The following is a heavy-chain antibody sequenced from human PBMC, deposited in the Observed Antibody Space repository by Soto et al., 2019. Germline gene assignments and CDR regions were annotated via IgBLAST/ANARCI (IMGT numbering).Heavy chain of an antibody. CDR2: INQSGSP. Sequence: ETLSLTCAVSSGTISSSNWCTWVRQPPGKGMEWIGEINQSGSPNYNPSLRSRVTISVDKSKSQFFLKLSSVTAADTAIYYCACLGMVAAHREFDPWGQGTPVPVSS. V-gene: IGHV4-4*02. J-gene: IGHJ5*02. D-gene: IGHD2-15*01. CDR3: ACLGMVAAHREFDP. CDR1: SGTISSSNW.